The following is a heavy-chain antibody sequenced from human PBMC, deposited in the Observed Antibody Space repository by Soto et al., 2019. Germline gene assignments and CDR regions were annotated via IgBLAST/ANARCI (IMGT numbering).Heavy chain of an antibody. J-gene: IGHJ6*02. CDR1: GGSISDNC. CDR2: TYHSGRT. V-gene: IGHV4-4*02. Sequence: QVHLQESGPGLVTPSGTLSLTCAVSGGSISDNCWSWVRQPPGKGLEWIGETYHSGRTNYNPSLKSRVTISVDKSKNHFSLKLTSVTAADTAVYYCARNDFYDMDVWGQGTTVTVSS. CDR3: ARNDFYDMDV.